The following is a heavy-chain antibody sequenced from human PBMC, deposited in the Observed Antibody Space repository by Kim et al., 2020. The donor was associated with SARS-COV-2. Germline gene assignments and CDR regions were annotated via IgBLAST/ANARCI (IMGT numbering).Heavy chain of an antibody. CDR1: GGSISSSSYY. V-gene: IGHV4-39*01. CDR2: IYYSGST. J-gene: IGHJ6*02. Sequence: SETLSLTCTVSGGSISSSSYYWGWIRQPPGKGLEWIGSIYYSGSTYYNPSLKSRVTISVDTSKNQFSLKLSSVTAADTAVYYCARHGSGYDFWSGYPYYYYGMDVWGQGTTVTVSS. CDR3: ARHGSGYDFWSGYPYYYYGMDV. D-gene: IGHD3-3*01.